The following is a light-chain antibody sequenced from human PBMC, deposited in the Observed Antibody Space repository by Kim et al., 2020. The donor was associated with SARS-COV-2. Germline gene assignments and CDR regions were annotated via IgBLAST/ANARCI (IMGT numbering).Light chain of an antibody. CDR2: AAS. J-gene: IGKJ5*01. CDR3: QQGNSFPFS. CDR1: QVVSNW. Sequence: SVGDRVTINCRASQVVSNWLAWYQQKPGKAPKLLIYAASRLQSGVPSRFSGSGSGTDFTLTISSVQPEDFATYYCQQGNSFPFSFGQGTRLEIK. V-gene: IGKV1D-12*01.